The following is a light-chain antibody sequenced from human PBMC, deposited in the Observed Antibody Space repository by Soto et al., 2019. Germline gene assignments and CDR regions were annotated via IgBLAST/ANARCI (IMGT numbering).Light chain of an antibody. CDR1: QVISSY. CDR3: HQLHIYPLI. Sequence: AIRMTQSPSSLSASTGDRVTITCRASQVISSYLAWYQQKPGKAPKLLIYAAYNLQSGVPSRFSGSGSGTDFTLTISSLQPEDFATYYCHQLHIYPLIFGGGTKVDI. CDR2: AAY. J-gene: IGKJ4*01. V-gene: IGKV1-8*01.